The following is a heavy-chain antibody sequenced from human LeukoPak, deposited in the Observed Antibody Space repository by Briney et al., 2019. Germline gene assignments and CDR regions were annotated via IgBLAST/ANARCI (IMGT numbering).Heavy chain of an antibody. CDR1: GYTFTAYY. CDR3: ARDRVVVPAAFDY. D-gene: IGHD2-2*01. V-gene: IGHV1-2*02. J-gene: IGHJ4*02. CDR2: INPNSGGT. Sequence: ASVKVPCKASGYTFTAYYMHWVRQAPGQGLEWMGWINPNSGGTNYAQKFQGRVTMTRDTSISKAYMELSRLRSDDTAVYYCARDRVVVPAAFDYWGQGTLVTVFS.